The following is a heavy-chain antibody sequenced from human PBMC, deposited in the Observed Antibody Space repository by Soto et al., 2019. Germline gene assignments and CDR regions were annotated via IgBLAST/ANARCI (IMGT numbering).Heavy chain of an antibody. CDR1: GYSISSGYY. V-gene: IGHV4-38-2*01. J-gene: IGHJ4*02. CDR3: ARGRGDTAMPRSDYFDY. Sequence: PSETLSLTCAVSGYSISSGYYWGWTRQPPGKGLEWIGSIYHSGSTYYNPSLKSRVTISVDTSKNQFSLKLSSVTAADTAVYYCARGRGDTAMPRSDYFDYWGQGTLVTVS. D-gene: IGHD5-18*01. CDR2: IYHSGST.